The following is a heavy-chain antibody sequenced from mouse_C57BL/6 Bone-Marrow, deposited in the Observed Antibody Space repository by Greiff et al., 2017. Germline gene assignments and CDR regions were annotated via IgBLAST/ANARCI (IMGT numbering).Heavy chain of an antibody. CDR2: IDPENGDT. J-gene: IGHJ4*01. D-gene: IGHD2-1*01. CDR1: GFNIKDDY. Sequence: VQLQQSGAELVRPGASVKLSCTASGFNIKDDYMHWVKQRPEQGLEWIGWIDPENGDTEYASKFQGKATITADTSSNTAYLQLSSLTSEDTAVYYCTTLPLIYYGNPYYAMGYWGQGTSVTVSS. V-gene: IGHV14-4*01. CDR3: TTLPLIYYGNPYYAMGY.